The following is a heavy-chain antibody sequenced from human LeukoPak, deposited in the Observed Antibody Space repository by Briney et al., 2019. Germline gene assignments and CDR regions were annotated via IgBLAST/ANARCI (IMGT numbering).Heavy chain of an antibody. CDR3: ARGLSHGSRGY. CDR2: INPNNGGA. V-gene: IGHV1-2*06. CDR1: GYTFTGYY. Sequence: ASVKLSCKASGYTFTGYYMHWWRRAPGHGLEGLGRINPNNGGANYAQKLPGRVAITRDTAISTAYMELSRLRSDDTAEYYCARGLSHGSRGYWGERTLVTVSS. J-gene: IGHJ4*02. D-gene: IGHD5-12*01.